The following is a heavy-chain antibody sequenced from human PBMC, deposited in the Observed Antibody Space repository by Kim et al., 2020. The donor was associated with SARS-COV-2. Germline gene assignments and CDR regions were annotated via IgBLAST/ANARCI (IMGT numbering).Heavy chain of an antibody. CDR2: INHSGST. D-gene: IGHD2-21*02. CDR1: GGSFSGYY. Sequence: SETLSLTCAVYGGSFSGYYWSWIRQPPGKGLEWIGEINHSGSTNYNPSLKSRVTISVDTSKNQFSLKLSSVTAADTAVYYCARGRSGNFGVVTAIRAYWYFDLWGRGTLVTVSS. J-gene: IGHJ2*01. CDR3: ARGRSGNFGVVTAIRAYWYFDL. V-gene: IGHV4-34*01.